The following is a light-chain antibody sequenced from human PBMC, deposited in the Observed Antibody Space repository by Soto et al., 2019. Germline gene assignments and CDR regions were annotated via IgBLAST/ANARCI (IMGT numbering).Light chain of an antibody. CDR3: QQYGRPPKT. J-gene: IGKJ1*01. CDR2: DSS. V-gene: IGKV3-20*01. Sequence: ETVLTQSPGTLSLSPGERATLSCRASQSISTSHYVAWYQQKAGQAPRLLIYDSSMRAAGIPDRSSGSGSGTDFSLTISRLEPEDFAVYFCQQYGRPPKTFGLGTKVDIK. CDR1: QSISTSHY.